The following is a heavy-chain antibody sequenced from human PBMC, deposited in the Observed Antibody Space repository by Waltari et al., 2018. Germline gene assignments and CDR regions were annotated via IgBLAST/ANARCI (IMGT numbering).Heavy chain of an antibody. J-gene: IGHJ4*02. CDR1: SRSISSSRSD. CDR2: IYYRGNT. Sequence: QLQLQESGPGLVRPSETLSPTCTSPSRSISSSRSDWAWIRQPPGKGLAWIRTIYYRGNTYYNPSLKSRITISVDTSKNQFSLQLSSVTAADTAVYYCARKRFGEPGTYFDYWGQGTLVSVSS. CDR3: ARKRFGEPGTYFDY. V-gene: IGHV4-39*01. D-gene: IGHD3-10*01.